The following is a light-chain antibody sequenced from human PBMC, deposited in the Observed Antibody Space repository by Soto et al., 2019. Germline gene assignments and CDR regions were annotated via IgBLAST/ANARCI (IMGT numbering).Light chain of an antibody. V-gene: IGKV3-11*01. CDR2: DAS. CDR1: QSVSTY. Sequence: VLTQSPATLYLSPGDRATLSCRASQSVSTYLAWYQQKPGQAPRLLIYDASNRATGIQARFSGSGSGTDFTLTIRSLEPEEVAVYYCQQRSNWPGTFGQGTKVDIK. CDR3: QQRSNWPGT. J-gene: IGKJ1*01.